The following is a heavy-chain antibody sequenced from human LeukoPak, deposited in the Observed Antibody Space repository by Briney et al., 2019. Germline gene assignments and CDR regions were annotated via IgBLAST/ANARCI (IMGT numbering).Heavy chain of an antibody. V-gene: IGHV4-59*01. CDR2: IYYSGST. Sequence: SETLSLTCTVSGGSISSYYWSWIRQPPGKGLEWIGYIYYSGSTNYNPSLKSRVTISVDTSKNQFSLKLSSVTAADTAMYYCARDGGGYGFWDQGTLVTVSS. J-gene: IGHJ4*02. CDR1: GGSISSYY. CDR3: ARDGGGYGF. D-gene: IGHD2-15*01.